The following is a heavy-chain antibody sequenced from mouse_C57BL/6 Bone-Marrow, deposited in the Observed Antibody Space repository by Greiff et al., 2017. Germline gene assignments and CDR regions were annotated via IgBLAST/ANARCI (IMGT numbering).Heavy chain of an antibody. CDR3: ARGCVGAY. CDR1: GYAFSSSW. V-gene: IGHV1-82*01. CDR2: IYPGDGDT. Sequence: VQLQQSGPELVKPGASVKISCKASGYAFSSSWMNWVKQRPGKGLEWIGRIYPGDGDTNYNGKFKGKATLTADKSSSTAYMQLSSLTSEDSAVYFCARGCVGAYWGQGTLVTVSA. J-gene: IGHJ3*01.